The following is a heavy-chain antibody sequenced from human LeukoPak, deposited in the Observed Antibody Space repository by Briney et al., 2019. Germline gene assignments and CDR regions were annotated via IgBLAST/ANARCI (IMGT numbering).Heavy chain of an antibody. D-gene: IGHD3-22*01. V-gene: IGHV3-23*01. Sequence: GGSLRLSCAASGFTFSSYAMNWVRQAPVKGLEWVSTISGSGRDTYYADSVKGRFTISRDNSNNTLYLQMSSLRAEDTAVYYCATNYYDSSGYYPDFDYWGQGVLVTVSS. CDR3: ATNYYDSSGYYPDFDY. J-gene: IGHJ4*02. CDR1: GFTFSSYA. CDR2: ISGSGRDT.